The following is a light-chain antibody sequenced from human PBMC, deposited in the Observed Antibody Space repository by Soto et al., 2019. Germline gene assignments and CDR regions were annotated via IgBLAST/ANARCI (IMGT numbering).Light chain of an antibody. CDR3: SSYTNYSTVV. CDR1: SSDVGVYNY. Sequence: QSALTQVASVSGSPGQSITISCTGTSSDVGVYNYVSWYLQHPGKAPKLMIYNVNYRPSGVSNRFSGSKSGNTAALNISGLQAEDEGTYSCSSYTNYSTVVFGGGTKLTVL. J-gene: IGLJ2*01. CDR2: NVN. V-gene: IGLV2-14*03.